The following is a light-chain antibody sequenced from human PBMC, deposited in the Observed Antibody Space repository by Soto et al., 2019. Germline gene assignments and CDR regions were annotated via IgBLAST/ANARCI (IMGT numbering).Light chain of an antibody. CDR3: QQYGSSPGT. CDR1: QSVTSNY. CDR2: GAS. J-gene: IGKJ1*01. Sequence: EIALTQSPGTLSLSPGERATLSCRASQSVTSNYLAWYRQKPGQAPRLLMFGASIRDTGIPDRFSGSGSGTDFTLTISRLEPEDFAVYYCQQYGSSPGTFGQGTKVDIK. V-gene: IGKV3-20*01.